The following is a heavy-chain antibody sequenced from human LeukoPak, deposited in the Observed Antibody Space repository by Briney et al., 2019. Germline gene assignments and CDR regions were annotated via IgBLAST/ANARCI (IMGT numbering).Heavy chain of an antibody. J-gene: IGHJ4*02. CDR3: ARVLSGAAAGTLSDY. CDR1: GYTFTSYD. Sequence: ASVKVSCKASGYTFTSYDINWVRQATGQGLEWMGWMNPNSGNTGYAQKFQGRVTVTRNTSISTAYMELSSLRSEDTAVYYCARVLSGAAAGTLSDYWGQGTLVTVSS. D-gene: IGHD6-13*01. CDR2: MNPNSGNT. V-gene: IGHV1-8*01.